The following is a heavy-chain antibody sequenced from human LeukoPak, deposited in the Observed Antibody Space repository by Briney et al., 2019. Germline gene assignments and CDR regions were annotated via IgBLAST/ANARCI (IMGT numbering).Heavy chain of an antibody. CDR1: GYTFTDYA. CDR2: INAGNGNT. Sequence: ASVKVSCKASGYTFTDYAIHWVRQAPGQRLEWMGWINAGNGNTKYSQKFQGRVTITRDTSANTAYMELSSLRSEDTAVYYCARGRWSGTSLAYYFDYWGQGTLVTVSS. CDR3: ARGRWSGTSLAYYFDY. J-gene: IGHJ4*02. D-gene: IGHD3-3*01. V-gene: IGHV1-3*01.